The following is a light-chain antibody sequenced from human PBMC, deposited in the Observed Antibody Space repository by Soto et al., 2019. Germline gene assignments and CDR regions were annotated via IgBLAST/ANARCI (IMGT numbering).Light chain of an antibody. CDR1: QSVSSSQ. CDR2: VAS. CDR3: QQYGNSPRT. V-gene: IGKV3-20*01. Sequence: EIVLTQSPGTLSLSPGERATLSCRASQSVSSSQSAWFQQKPVQAPRLLIYVASIRATGIPDRLSGSGSGAYFTLTIATLEPEDFAVYYCQQYGNSPRTFGQGTKVELK. J-gene: IGKJ1*01.